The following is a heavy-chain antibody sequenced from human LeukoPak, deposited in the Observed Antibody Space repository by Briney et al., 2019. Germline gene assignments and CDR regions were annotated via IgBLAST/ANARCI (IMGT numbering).Heavy chain of an antibody. J-gene: IGHJ5*02. V-gene: IGHV1-46*01. D-gene: IGHD6-19*01. CDR3: ARVPSVAGTANWFDP. CDR1: GYTFTSYY. Sequence: ASVKVSCKASGYTFTSYYMHWVRQAPGQGLEWMGIINPSGGSTSYAQKFQGRVTMTRDMSTSTVYMELSSLRSEDTAVYYCARVPSVAGTANWFDPWGQGTLVTVSS. CDR2: INPSGGST.